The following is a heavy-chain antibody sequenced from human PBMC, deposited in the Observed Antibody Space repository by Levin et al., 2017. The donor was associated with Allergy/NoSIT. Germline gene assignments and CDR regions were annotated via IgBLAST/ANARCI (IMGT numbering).Heavy chain of an antibody. J-gene: IGHJ3*02. CDR1: GFTFSSYA. Sequence: GGSLRLSCAASGFTFSSYAMHWVRQAPGKGLEWVAVISYDGSNKYYADSVKGRFTISRDNSKNTLYLQMNSLRAEDTAVYYCARGGWTPAFRRGQTTVTTHDAFDIWGQGTMVTVSS. D-gene: IGHD4-17*01. CDR2: ISYDGSNK. CDR3: ARGGWTPAFRRGQTTVTTHDAFDI. V-gene: IGHV3-30-3*01.